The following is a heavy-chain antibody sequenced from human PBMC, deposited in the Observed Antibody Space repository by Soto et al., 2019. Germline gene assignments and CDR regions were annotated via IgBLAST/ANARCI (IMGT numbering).Heavy chain of an antibody. J-gene: IGHJ6*02. Sequence: PVGSLRLSCAASGFTFSSYGMHWVRQAPGKGLEWVAVISYDGSNKYYADSVKGRFTISRDNSKNTLYLQMNSLRAEDTAVYYCAKALTGYSYGSYYYGMDVWGQGTTVTVSS. CDR1: GFTFSSYG. CDR3: AKALTGYSYGSYYYGMDV. D-gene: IGHD5-18*01. V-gene: IGHV3-30*18. CDR2: ISYDGSNK.